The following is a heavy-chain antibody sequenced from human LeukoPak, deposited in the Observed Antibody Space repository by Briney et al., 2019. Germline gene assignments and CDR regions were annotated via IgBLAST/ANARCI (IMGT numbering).Heavy chain of an antibody. J-gene: IGHJ4*02. D-gene: IGHD6-19*01. V-gene: IGHV3-30*04. CDR3: ARPPSSSGWSAFDY. CDR1: GFTFRTYT. CDR2: ITYDGSNK. Sequence: PGGSLRLSCAASGFTFRTYTMHWVRQAPGKGLEWVAVITYDGSNKYYADSVKGRFTISRDNSKNTLYLQMNGLRAEDTAVYYCARPPSSSGWSAFDYWGQGTLVTVSS.